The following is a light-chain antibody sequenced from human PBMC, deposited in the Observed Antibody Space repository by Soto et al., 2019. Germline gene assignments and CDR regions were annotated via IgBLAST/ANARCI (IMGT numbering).Light chain of an antibody. J-gene: IGLJ3*02. V-gene: IGLV4-60*02. CDR1: SGHSSYI. CDR2: LEASGTY. Sequence: QSVLTQSSSASTSLGSSVILTCTLSSGHSSYIIAWHQQQPGKAPRYLMKLEASGTYNKWNGVPYRFSCSSSGTDRYLTISTVQFCDESDYYCETWDSHTRVFGGGTMLTVL. CDR3: ETWDSHTRV.